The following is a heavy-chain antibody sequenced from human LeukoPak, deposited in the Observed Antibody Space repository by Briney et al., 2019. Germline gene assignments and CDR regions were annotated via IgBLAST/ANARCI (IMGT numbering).Heavy chain of an antibody. CDR1: GGSISSDC. CDR3: AREDAGY. Sequence: SETLSLTCTVSGGSISSDCWSWIRQPPGKGLEWIGYIYYSGSTNYNPSLKSRVTISVDTSKNQFSLKLSSVTAADTAVYYCAREDAGYWGQGTLVSVSS. J-gene: IGHJ4*02. CDR2: IYYSGST. V-gene: IGHV4-59*01.